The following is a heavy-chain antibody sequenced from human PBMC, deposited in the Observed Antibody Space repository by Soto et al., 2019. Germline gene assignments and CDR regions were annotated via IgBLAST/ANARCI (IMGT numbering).Heavy chain of an antibody. J-gene: IGHJ4*02. D-gene: IGHD2-2*02. CDR3: AKDLNTGLKWLPEVFDY. V-gene: IGHV3-23*01. Sequence: HPGGSLRLSCAASGFTFSSYAMSWVRQAPGKGLEWVSAISGSGGSTYYADSVKGRFTISRDNSKNTLYLQMNSLRAEDTAVYYCAKDLNTGLKWLPEVFDYWGQGTLVTVSS. CDR2: ISGSGGST. CDR1: GFTFSSYA.